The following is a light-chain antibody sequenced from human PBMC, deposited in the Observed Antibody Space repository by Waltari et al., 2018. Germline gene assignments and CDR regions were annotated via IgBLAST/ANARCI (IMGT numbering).Light chain of an antibody. CDR1: QSISSN. J-gene: IGKJ2*01. Sequence: DIVMTQSPATLSVSPGERVTLTCGASQSISSNLAWYQQGPGQAPKLLIYGAYNRATGIPARFSGSGSGTEFTLTISSLQSGDFAVYFCQHYDGWPPSYTFGQGTKLEIK. CDR2: GAY. V-gene: IGKV3-15*01. CDR3: QHYDGWPPSYT.